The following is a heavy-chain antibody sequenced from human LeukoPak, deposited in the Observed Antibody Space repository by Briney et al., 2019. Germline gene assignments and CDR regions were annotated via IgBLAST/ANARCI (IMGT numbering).Heavy chain of an antibody. D-gene: IGHD3-10*01. CDR3: ARIIFAGLRAFDK. CDR1: GYTFTSHD. Sequence: APVKVSCKTSGYTFTSHDIHWVRQATGQDLEWLGWMNPNNGKAAYAQKFQGRITMTRNTAIRTAYMELNSLTSEDTAIYYCARIIFAGLRAFDKWGQGTMVTVSS. J-gene: IGHJ3*02. V-gene: IGHV1-8*01. CDR2: MNPNNGKA.